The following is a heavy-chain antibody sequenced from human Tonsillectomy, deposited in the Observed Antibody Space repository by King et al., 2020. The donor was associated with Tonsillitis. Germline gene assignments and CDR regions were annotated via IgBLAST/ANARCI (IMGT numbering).Heavy chain of an antibody. Sequence: QLVQSGGGLVQPGGSLKLSCAASGFTFSGSAMHWVRQASGKGLEWVGRIRSKANSYATAYAASVKGRFTISRDDSKNTAYLQMNSLKTEDTAVYYCTRSRPRGSYYYYGMDVWGQGTTATVSS. J-gene: IGHJ6*02. CDR1: GFTFSGSA. CDR3: TRSRPRGSYYYYGMDV. V-gene: IGHV3-73*01. D-gene: IGHD3-16*01. CDR2: IRSKANSYAT.